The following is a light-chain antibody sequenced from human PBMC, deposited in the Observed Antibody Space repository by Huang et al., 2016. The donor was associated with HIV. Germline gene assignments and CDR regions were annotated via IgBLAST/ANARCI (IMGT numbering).Light chain of an antibody. CDR1: HTSTSF. Sequence: DIQMTQSPSSLSASVGDRVTITCRASHTSTSFLNWYQQKPGKAPKLLIYAASSLQSGVPSRFSGSGSGTSFTLTINTLQPEDFATYYCQQSSSTPFTFGPGTRVDIK. CDR2: AAS. V-gene: IGKV1-39*01. J-gene: IGKJ3*01. CDR3: QQSSSTPFT.